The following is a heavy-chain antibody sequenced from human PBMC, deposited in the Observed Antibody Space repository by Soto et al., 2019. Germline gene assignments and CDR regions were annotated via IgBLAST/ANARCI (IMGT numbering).Heavy chain of an antibody. J-gene: IGHJ4*02. V-gene: IGHV4-30-2*01. CDR1: GGSISSGGYS. CDR2: IYHSGST. Sequence: PSETLSLTCAVSGGSISSGGYSWSWIRQPPGKGLEWIGYIYHSGSTYYNPSLKSRVTIPVDTSKNQFSLKLTSVTAADTAVYYCARDKITGLYDYWGQGTLVTVSS. D-gene: IGHD2-8*02. CDR3: ARDKITGLYDY.